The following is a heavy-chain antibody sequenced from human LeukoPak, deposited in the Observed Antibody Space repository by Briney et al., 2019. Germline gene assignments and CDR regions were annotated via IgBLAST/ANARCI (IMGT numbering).Heavy chain of an antibody. V-gene: IGHV3-23*01. CDR2: ISGNSGAT. J-gene: IGHJ4*02. CDR1: GFTFSSYP. D-gene: IGHD6-13*01. Sequence: PGGSLRLSCATSGFTFSSYPMSWVRQAPGRGLEWVSVISGNSGATYYADSVKGRFTISRDNSKNTLYLQMNSLRAEDTAVYYCARGGPAAGRFDYWGQGTLVTVSS. CDR3: ARGGPAAGRFDY.